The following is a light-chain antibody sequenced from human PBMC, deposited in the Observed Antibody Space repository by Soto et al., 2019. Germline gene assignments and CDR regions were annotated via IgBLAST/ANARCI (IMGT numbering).Light chain of an antibody. CDR2: GAS. CDR3: QQYSVWPLVT. Sequence: EIVMTQSPATLSVSPGERATLSCRASQSVGTQLAWYQLKPGQTPRLLIFGASTRATGIPDRFSGSGSGSEFTLTISSLQSENFAVYSCQQYSVWPLVTFGGGTKVEIK. V-gene: IGKV3-15*01. J-gene: IGKJ4*01. CDR1: QSVGTQ.